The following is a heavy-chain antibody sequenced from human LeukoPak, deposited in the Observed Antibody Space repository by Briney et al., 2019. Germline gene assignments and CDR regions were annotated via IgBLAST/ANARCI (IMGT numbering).Heavy chain of an antibody. CDR3: ASRYVWGSYRPYYFDY. CDR2: IIPILGIA. D-gene: IGHD3-16*02. J-gene: IGHJ4*02. CDR1: GGTFSSYA. V-gene: IGHV1-69*04. Sequence: ASVKVSCTASGGTFSSYAISWVRQAPGQGLEWMGRIIPILGIANYAQKFQGRVTITADKSTSTAYMELSSLRSEDTAVYYCASRYVWGSYRPYYFDYWGQGTLVTVSS.